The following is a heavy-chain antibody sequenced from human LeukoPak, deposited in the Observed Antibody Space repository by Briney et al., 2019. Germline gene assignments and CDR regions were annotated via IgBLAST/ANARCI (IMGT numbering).Heavy chain of an antibody. J-gene: IGHJ3*02. Sequence: GGSLRLSCAASGFVFSGYGMHWVRQAPGKGLEWVASISYDGIGKYYADSVKGRFTISRDNSKSTLFLQMNSLRAEDTAVYYCAMGDGESAFDIWGQGTMVTVSP. D-gene: IGHD3-16*01. CDR3: AMGDGESAFDI. CDR1: GFVFSGYG. CDR2: ISYDGIGK. V-gene: IGHV3-30*03.